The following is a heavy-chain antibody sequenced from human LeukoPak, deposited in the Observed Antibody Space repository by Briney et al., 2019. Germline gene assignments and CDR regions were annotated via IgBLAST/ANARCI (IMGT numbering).Heavy chain of an antibody. CDR2: VNPSGGST. D-gene: IGHD3-22*01. CDR1: GYTFTSYY. Sequence: ASVKVSCKASGYTFTSYYMHWVRQAPGQGLEWMGIVNPSGGSTTYAQKFQGRVTMTRDTSTGTVYMELSSLRSEDTAVYYCAKPPSAMIVKNISLAYWGQGTLVTVSS. J-gene: IGHJ4*02. CDR3: AKPPSAMIVKNISLAY. V-gene: IGHV1-46*01.